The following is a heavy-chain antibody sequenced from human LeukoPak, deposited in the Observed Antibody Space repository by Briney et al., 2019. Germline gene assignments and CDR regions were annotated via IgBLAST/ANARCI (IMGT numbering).Heavy chain of an antibody. D-gene: IGHD6-13*01. CDR3: ARGLVGIAAAGTA. V-gene: IGHV7-4-1*02. Sequence: ASVKVSCKASGYTFTDYYMHWVRQAPGQGLEWMGWINTNTGNPTYAQGFTGRFVFSLDTSVSTAYLQISSLKAEDTAVYYCARGLVGIAAAGTAWGQGTLVTVSS. CDR1: GYTFTDYY. J-gene: IGHJ5*02. CDR2: INTNTGNP.